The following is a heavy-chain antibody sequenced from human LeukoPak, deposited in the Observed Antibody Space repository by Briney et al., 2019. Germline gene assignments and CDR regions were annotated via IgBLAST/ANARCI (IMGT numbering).Heavy chain of an antibody. CDR3: ATSTGTIYTWFDP. CDR2: IDNSGNT. V-gene: IGHV4-59*01. CDR1: GGSISSDY. J-gene: IGHJ5*02. D-gene: IGHD1-1*01. Sequence: SETLSLTCTVFGGSISSDYWSWIRQPPGKGLEWIGYIDNSGNTNYNPSLKSRVTISVDTPKNQFSLRLSSVTAADTAVYYCATSTGTIYTWFDPWGQGTLVTVSS.